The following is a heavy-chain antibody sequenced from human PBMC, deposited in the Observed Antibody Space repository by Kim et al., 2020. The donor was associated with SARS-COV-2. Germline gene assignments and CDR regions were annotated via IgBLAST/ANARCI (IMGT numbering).Heavy chain of an antibody. V-gene: IGHV4-39*01. CDR2: IYYSGST. D-gene: IGHD5-12*01. CDR3: ASRGGYSGYEAEVPPLN. CDR1: GGSISSSSYY. Sequence: SETLSLTCTVSGGSISSSSYYWGWIRQPPGKGLEWIGSIYYSGSTYYNPSLKSRVTISVDTSKNQFSLKLSSVTAADTAVYYCASRGGYSGYEAEVPPLNWGQGTLVTVSS. J-gene: IGHJ4*02.